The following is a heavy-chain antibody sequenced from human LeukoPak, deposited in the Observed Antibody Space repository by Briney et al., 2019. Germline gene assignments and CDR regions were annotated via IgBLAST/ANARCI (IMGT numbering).Heavy chain of an antibody. D-gene: IGHD6-6*01. CDR1: GGSISSGYYY. V-gene: IGHV4-61*02. J-gene: IGHJ4*02. CDR2: IYTSEIT. Sequence: PSETLSLTCAVSGGSISSGYYYWSWIRQPAGKGLEWIGRIYTSEITNYNPSLKSRVTMSGDTSKNQFSLKLSSVTAADTAVYYCARGYSTSPKGDFDYWGQGTLVTVSS. CDR3: ARGYSTSPKGDFDY.